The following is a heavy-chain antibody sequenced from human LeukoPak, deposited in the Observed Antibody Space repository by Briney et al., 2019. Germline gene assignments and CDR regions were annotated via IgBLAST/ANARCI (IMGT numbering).Heavy chain of an antibody. J-gene: IGHJ4*02. CDR3: AKADYDILTGYYNVGLDY. CDR1: GFTFSSYG. Sequence: PGGSLRLSCAASGFTFSSYGMHWVRQAPGKGLEWVAVISYDGSNKYYADSVKGRFTISRDNSKNTLYLQMNSLRAEDTAVYYCAKADYDILTGYYNVGLDYWGQGTLVTVSS. CDR2: ISYDGSNK. D-gene: IGHD3-9*01. V-gene: IGHV3-30*18.